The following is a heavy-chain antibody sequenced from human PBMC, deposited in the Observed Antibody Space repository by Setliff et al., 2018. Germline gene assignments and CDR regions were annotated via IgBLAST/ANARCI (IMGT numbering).Heavy chain of an antibody. CDR1: GGSFSGYY. V-gene: IGHV4-34*01. Sequence: ASETLSLTCAVYGGSFSGYYWSWIRQPPGKRLEWIGEIIHSGSTNYNPSLKSRVTISMDTSKNQFSLKVSSVTAADTAVYYCARGEGGSYLGAYYYYYMDVWGQGALVTVSS. D-gene: IGHD1-26*01. J-gene: IGHJ6*03. CDR3: ARGEGGSYLGAYYYYYMDV. CDR2: IIHSGST.